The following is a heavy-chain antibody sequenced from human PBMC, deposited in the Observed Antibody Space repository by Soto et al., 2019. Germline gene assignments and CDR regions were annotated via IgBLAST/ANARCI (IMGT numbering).Heavy chain of an antibody. D-gene: IGHD6-19*01. CDR3: AREKAVAGTTFDY. Sequence: EVQLVESGGGSVQPGGSLRLSCAVSGFALSSYWMHWVRQAPGKGLVWVSRIQSDGSSTNYADSVKGRFTISRGNAKNTLYLQMDSLRVEDTAMYYCAREKAVAGTTFDYWGQGTLVTVSS. CDR1: GFALSSYW. J-gene: IGHJ4*02. V-gene: IGHV3-74*01. CDR2: IQSDGSST.